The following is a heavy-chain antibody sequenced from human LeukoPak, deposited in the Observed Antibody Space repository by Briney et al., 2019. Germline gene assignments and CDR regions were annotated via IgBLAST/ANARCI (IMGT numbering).Heavy chain of an antibody. CDR2: IYTSGST. D-gene: IGHD3-22*01. CDR3: ASTSAYYYDSSGYYYHFDY. J-gene: IGHJ4*02. CDR1: GGSISSGSYY. V-gene: IGHV4-61*02. Sequence: PSETLSLTCTVSGGSISSGSYYWSWIRPPPGKGLEWIGRIYTSGSTNYNPSLKSRVTISVDTSKNQFSLKLSSVTAADTAVYYCASTSAYYYDSSGYYYHFDYWGQGTLVTVSS.